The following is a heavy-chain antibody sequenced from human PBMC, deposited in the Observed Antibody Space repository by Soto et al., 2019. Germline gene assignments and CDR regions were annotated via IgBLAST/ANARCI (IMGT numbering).Heavy chain of an antibody. D-gene: IGHD6-13*01. Sequence: QVQLQQWGAGLLQPSATLSLTCAVYGGSFSGYYWSWIRQPPGKGLEWIGEINHSGSTNYNPSLKSRVTISVDTSKNQFSLKLSSVTAADTAVYYCASLLNNIAAAGTSFDYWGQGTLVTVSS. J-gene: IGHJ4*02. CDR2: INHSGST. CDR3: ASLLNNIAAAGTSFDY. CDR1: GGSFSGYY. V-gene: IGHV4-34*01.